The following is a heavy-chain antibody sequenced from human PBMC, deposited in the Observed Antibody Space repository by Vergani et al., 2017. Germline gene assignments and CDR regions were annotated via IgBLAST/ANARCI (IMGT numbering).Heavy chain of an antibody. D-gene: IGHD3-9*01. CDR3: ARVMYRDEASTGYRLEGMDI. V-gene: IGHV4-59*13. J-gene: IGHJ6*02. CDR1: GGSFNTYY. CDR2: IYSTGST. Sequence: QVQLEESGPGLVKPLETLSLTCTVSGGSFNTYYWSWIRQSPGKGLEWIGYIYSTGSTNYNPSLNSRVTMSVDTSKNQFSLKLGSVTAADTAVYFCARVMYRDEASTGYRLEGMDIWGQGTTVTISS.